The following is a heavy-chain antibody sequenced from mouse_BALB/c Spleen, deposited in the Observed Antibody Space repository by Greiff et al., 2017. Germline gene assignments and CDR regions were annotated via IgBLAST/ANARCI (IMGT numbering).Heavy chain of an antibody. V-gene: IGHV1-87*01. J-gene: IGHJ2*01. CDR1: GYTFTSYW. Sequence: VQLQQSGAELARPGASVKLSCKASGYTFTSYWMQWVKQRPGQGLEWIGAIYPGDGDTRYTQKFKGKATLTADKSSSTAYMQLSSLASEDSAVYYCARSHEDYWGQGTTLTVSS. CDR3: ARSHEDY. CDR2: IYPGDGDT.